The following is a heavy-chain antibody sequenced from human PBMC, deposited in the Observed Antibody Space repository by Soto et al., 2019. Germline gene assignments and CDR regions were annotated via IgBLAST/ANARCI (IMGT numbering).Heavy chain of an antibody. CDR3: ATSRVNNHLDY. J-gene: IGHJ4*02. D-gene: IGHD1-20*01. Sequence: ASETLSLTCTVSGGSISSSSYYWGWIRQPPGKGLEWIGSIYYSGSTYYNPSLKSRVTISVDTSKNQFSLKLSSVTAADTAVYYCATSRVNNHLDYWGQGTLVTVSS. CDR1: GGSISSSSYY. CDR2: IYYSGST. V-gene: IGHV4-39*07.